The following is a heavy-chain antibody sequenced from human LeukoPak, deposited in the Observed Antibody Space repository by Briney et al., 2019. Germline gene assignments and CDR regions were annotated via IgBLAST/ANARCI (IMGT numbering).Heavy chain of an antibody. CDR2: ISSSSSTI. J-gene: IGHJ5*02. D-gene: IGHD3-10*01. CDR1: GFTFSSYS. V-gene: IGHV3-48*04. Sequence: GGSLRLSCAASGFTFSSYSMNWVRQAPGKGLEWVSYISSSSSTIYYADSVKGRFTISRDNAKNSLYLQMNSLRAEDTAVYYCARRTVGEGNWFDPWGQGTLVTVSS. CDR3: ARRTVGEGNWFDP.